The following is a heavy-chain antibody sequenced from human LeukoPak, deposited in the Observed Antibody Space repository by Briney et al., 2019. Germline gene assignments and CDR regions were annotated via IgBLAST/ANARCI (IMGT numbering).Heavy chain of an antibody. CDR2: ISSSSSYI. V-gene: IGHV3-21*01. CDR3: ASGRYSSGWYPFGY. J-gene: IGHJ4*02. D-gene: IGHD6-19*01. Sequence: GGSLRLSCAASGFTFSSYSMNWVRQAPGKGLEWVSSISSSSSYIYYADSVKGRFTISRDNAKNSLYLQMNSLRAEDTAVYYCASGRYSSGWYPFGYWGQGTLVTVSS. CDR1: GFTFSSYS.